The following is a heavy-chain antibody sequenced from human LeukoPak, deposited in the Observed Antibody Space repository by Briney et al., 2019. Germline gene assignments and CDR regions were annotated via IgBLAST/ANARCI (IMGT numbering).Heavy chain of an antibody. V-gene: IGHV3-30*02. D-gene: IGHD3/OR15-3a*01. CDR1: GFTFSSYG. CDR3: AKDGLGWYFDY. Sequence: GGSLRLSCAASGFTFSSYGMHWVRQAPGKGLEWVAFIRYDGSNKYYADSVKRRFTISRDNSKNTLYLQMNSLRAEDTAVYYCAKDGLGWYFDYWGQGTLVTVSS. CDR2: IRYDGSNK. J-gene: IGHJ4*02.